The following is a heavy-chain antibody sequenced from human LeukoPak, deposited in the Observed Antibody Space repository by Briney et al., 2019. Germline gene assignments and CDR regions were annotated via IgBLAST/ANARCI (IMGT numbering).Heavy chain of an antibody. D-gene: IGHD6-19*01. CDR2: IYSGGST. Sequence: SGGSLRLSCAASGFTVSSNYMSWVRQAPGKGLEWVSVIYSGGSTYYADSVKGSFTISRDNSKNTLYLQMNSLRAEDTAVYYCARTAPSGWYYYWGQGTLVTVSS. V-gene: IGHV3-66*01. J-gene: IGHJ4*02. CDR1: GFTVSSNY. CDR3: ARTAPSGWYYY.